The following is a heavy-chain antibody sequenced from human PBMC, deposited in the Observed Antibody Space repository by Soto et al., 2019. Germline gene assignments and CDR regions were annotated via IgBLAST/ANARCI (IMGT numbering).Heavy chain of an antibody. CDR3: ARDVWETTSRYYGLDL. CDR2: ISGNGSVT. Sequence: EVQLLESGGGLTRPGRSLRLSCAASGFTFSSDTFTWVRRTPGKGLEWVSGISGNGSVTHYADSVKGRFTISRDNSKNILFLEMKSLRADDTAVYFCARDVWETTSRYYGLDLWGLGTAVTVSS. V-gene: IGHV3-23*01. D-gene: IGHD1-26*01. CDR1: GFTFSSDT. J-gene: IGHJ6*02.